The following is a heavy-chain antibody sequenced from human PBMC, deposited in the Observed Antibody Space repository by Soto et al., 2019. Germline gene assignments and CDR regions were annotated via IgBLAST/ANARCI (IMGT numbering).Heavy chain of an antibody. CDR3: VSWYSSGWTPAAFDI. CDR1: GGSFSGYY. D-gene: IGHD6-19*01. CDR2: INHSGST. Sequence: SETLSLTCAVYGGSFSGYYWSWIRQPPGKGLEWIGEINHSGSTNYNPSLKSRVTISVDTSKNQFSLKLSSVTAADTAVYYCVSWYSSGWTPAAFDIWGQGTMVTVSS. J-gene: IGHJ3*02. V-gene: IGHV4-34*01.